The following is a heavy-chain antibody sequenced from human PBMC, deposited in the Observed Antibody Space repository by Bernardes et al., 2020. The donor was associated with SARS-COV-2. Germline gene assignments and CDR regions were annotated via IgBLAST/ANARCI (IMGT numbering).Heavy chain of an antibody. J-gene: IGHJ4*02. V-gene: IGHV1-3*01. CDR2: IYAGNGNT. CDR1: GYMFSNYN. D-gene: IGHD3-9*01. CDR3: VRDPPADILTGHPDY. Sequence: ASVKVSCKASGYMFSNYNMHWVRQAPGQRLEWMGWIYAGNGNTKYSENFQDRVTITRDTSASTAYMELSSLRFEDTAVYYCVRDPPADILTGHPDYWGKGNLGTVAS.